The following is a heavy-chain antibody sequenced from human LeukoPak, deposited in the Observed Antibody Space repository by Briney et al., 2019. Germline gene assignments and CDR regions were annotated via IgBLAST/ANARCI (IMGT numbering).Heavy chain of an antibody. CDR2: IYSGGST. D-gene: IGHD5-18*01. CDR1: GFTVSSNY. CDR3: ARPKTVSTAMEDDY. V-gene: IGHV3-66*04. J-gene: IGHJ4*02. Sequence: GGSLRLSCAASGFTVSSNYMSWVRQAPGKGLEWVSVIYSGGSTYYADSVKGRFTISRDNSKNTLYLQMNSLRAEDTAVYYCARPKTVSTAMEDDYWGQGTLVTVSS.